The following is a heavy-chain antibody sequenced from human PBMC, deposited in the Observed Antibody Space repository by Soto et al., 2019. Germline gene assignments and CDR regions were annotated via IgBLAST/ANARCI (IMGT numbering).Heavy chain of an antibody. CDR1: GGSISSSSYY. V-gene: IGHV4-39*01. J-gene: IGHJ4*02. CDR2: IYYSGST. CDR3: ASEPYSGYDYPFDY. Sequence: SETLSLTCTVSGGSISSSSYYWGWIRQPPGKGLEWIGSIYYSGSTYYNPSLKSRVTISVDTSKNQFSLKLSSVTAADTAVYYCASEPYSGYDYPFDYWGQGTLVTVSS. D-gene: IGHD5-12*01.